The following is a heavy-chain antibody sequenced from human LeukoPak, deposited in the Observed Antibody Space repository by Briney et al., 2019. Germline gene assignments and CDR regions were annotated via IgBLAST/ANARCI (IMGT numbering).Heavy chain of an antibody. D-gene: IGHD3-22*01. V-gene: IGHV1-2*06. CDR1: GYTFTGYY. J-gene: IGHJ3*02. Sequence: ASVKVSCKASGYTFTGYYMHWVRQAPGQGLEWMGRINPNSGGTNYAQKFQGRVTMTRDTSISTAYMELSKLRSDDTAVYYCARGVGYYYAFDIWGQGTMVTVSS. CDR2: INPNSGGT. CDR3: ARGVGYYYAFDI.